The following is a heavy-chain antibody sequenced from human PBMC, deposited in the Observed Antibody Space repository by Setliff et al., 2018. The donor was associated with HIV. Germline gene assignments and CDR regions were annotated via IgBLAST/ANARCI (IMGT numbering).Heavy chain of an antibody. CDR1: GFTFSSYS. V-gene: IGHV3-20*04. Sequence: PGGSLRLSCAASGFTFSSYSFSWVRQAPGKGLEWVSGINWNGDNTDYVDSVKGRFTISRDNAKNSLYLQMNSLRPEDTALYYCARAPSPTAVVRAWGQGTLVTVSS. D-gene: IGHD4-17*01. CDR2: INWNGDNT. CDR3: ARAPSPTAVVRA. J-gene: IGHJ5*02.